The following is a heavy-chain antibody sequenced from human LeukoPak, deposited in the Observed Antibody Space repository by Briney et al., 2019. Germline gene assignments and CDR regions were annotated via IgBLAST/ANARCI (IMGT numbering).Heavy chain of an antibody. D-gene: IGHD3-22*01. V-gene: IGHV4-34*01. J-gene: IGHJ3*02. Sequence: SETLSLTCAVYGGSFSGYYWSWIRQPPGKGLEWIGEINHSGSTNYNPSLKSRVTISVDTSKNQFSLKLSSVTAADTAVYYCARKNPYYDSSGYHIWGQGTMVTVSS. CDR2: INHSGST. CDR1: GGSFSGYY. CDR3: ARKNPYYDSSGYHI.